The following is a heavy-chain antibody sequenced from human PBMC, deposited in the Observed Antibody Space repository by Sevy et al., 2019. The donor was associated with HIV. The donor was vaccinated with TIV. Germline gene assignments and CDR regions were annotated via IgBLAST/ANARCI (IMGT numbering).Heavy chain of an antibody. CDR2: IRYDGSNK. J-gene: IGHJ6*02. V-gene: IGHV3-33*01. CDR1: GFTLSSYG. Sequence: GGSLRLSCAVSGFTLSSYGMHWVRQAPGKGLEWVAVIRYDGSNKNYADSVKGRFTIPRDNFKSTMYLEMNSLRAEDAAVYYCARDMLGITISAEWWGGMDVWGQGTTVTVSS. CDR3: ARDMLGITISAEWWGGMDV. D-gene: IGHD3-3*01.